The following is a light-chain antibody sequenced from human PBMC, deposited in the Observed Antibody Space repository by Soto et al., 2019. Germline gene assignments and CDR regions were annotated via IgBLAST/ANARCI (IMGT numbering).Light chain of an antibody. V-gene: IGLV1-51*01. Sequence: QSMLTQPPSVSAAPGQTVTISCSGSYSNIGNNDVSWYQQFPGTVPKLLIYDNYKRPSGIPDRFSGSKSGTSATLGISGLQTWDEADYYCGTWDSSLRGVFGGGTQLTVL. J-gene: IGLJ3*02. CDR3: GTWDSSLRGV. CDR2: DNY. CDR1: YSNIGNND.